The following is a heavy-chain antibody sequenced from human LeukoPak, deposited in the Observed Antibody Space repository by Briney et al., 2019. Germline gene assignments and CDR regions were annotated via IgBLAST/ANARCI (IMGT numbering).Heavy chain of an antibody. D-gene: IGHD4-17*01. V-gene: IGHV4-59*01. Sequence: SETLSLTCTVSGGSISSYYWSWIRQPPGKGLEWIGYIYYSGSTNYNPSLKSRVTISVDTSKNQFSLKLSSVTAADTAVYYCARDRISYGDYVIDYWGQGTLVTVSS. CDR3: ARDRISYGDYVIDY. J-gene: IGHJ4*02. CDR1: GGSISSYY. CDR2: IYYSGST.